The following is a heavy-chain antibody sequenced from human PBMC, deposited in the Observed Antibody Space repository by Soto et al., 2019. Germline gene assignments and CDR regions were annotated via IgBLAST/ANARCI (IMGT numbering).Heavy chain of an antibody. D-gene: IGHD2-8*01. J-gene: IGHJ6*02. CDR2: ISAYNGNT. CDR3: ARFYCTNGVCYRPPYGMDV. CDR1: GYTFTGYY. Sequence: GASVKVSCKASGYTFTGYYMHWVRQAPGQGLEWMGWISAYNGNTNYAQKLQGRVTMTTDTSTSTAYMELRSLRSDDTAVYYCARFYCTNGVCYRPPYGMDVWGQGTTVTVSS. V-gene: IGHV1-18*04.